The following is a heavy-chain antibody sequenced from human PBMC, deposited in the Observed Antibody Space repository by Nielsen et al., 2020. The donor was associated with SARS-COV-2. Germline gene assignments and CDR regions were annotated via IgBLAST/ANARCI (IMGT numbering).Heavy chain of an antibody. CDR1: GGSISSSNW. CDR2: IYHNGST. J-gene: IGHJ3*02. D-gene: IGHD3-22*01. V-gene: IGHV4-4*02. Sequence: SETLSLPCAVSGGSISSSNWWSWVRQPPGKGLEWIGEIYHNGSTNYNPSLKSRVTISVDKSKNQFSMKLSSVTAADTAVYYCARDYYDSSGLNAFDIWGQGTMVTVSS. CDR3: ARDYYDSSGLNAFDI.